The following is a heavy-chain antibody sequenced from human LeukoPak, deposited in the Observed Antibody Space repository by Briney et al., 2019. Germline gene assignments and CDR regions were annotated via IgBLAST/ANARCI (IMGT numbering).Heavy chain of an antibody. CDR1: GYTFTSYD. CDR2: MNPNSGNT. V-gene: IGHV1-8*01. D-gene: IGHD6-19*01. J-gene: IGHJ3*02. Sequence: ASVKVSCKASGYTFTSYDINWVRQATGQGLEWMGWMNPNSGNTGYAQKFQGRVTMTRNTSISTAYMELSSLRSEDTAVYYCARWGLLIAVGGTTRGGAFDIWGQGTMVTVSS. CDR3: ARWGLLIAVGGTTRGGAFDI.